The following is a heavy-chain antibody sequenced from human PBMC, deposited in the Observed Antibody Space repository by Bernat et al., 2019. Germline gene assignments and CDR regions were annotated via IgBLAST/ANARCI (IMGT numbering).Heavy chain of an antibody. CDR1: GFTFGSSW. J-gene: IGHJ4*02. CDR3: ARDVGTTSYFDS. D-gene: IGHD1-7*01. V-gene: IGHV3-7*04. CDR2: IKQDGSEK. Sequence: EVQLVESGGGLVQPGGSLRLSCAASGFTFGSSWMTWVRQAPGKGLEWVANIKQDGSEKYYVDSVKGRFTISRDNAKNSLYLQMNSLRAEDMAVYYCARDVGTTSYFDSWGQGTLVTVAS.